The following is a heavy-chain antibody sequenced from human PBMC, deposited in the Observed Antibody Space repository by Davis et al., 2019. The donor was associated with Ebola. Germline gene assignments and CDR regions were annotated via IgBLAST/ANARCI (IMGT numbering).Heavy chain of an antibody. D-gene: IGHD6-6*01. CDR3: ARGSSKAYYYYGMDV. J-gene: IGHJ6*02. V-gene: IGHV1-3*01. Sequence: AASVKVSCKASGGTFSSYAISWVRQAPGQRLEWMGWINAGNGNTKYSQKFQGRVTITRDTSASTAYMELSSLRSEDTAVYYCARGSSKAYYYYGMDVWGQGTTVTVSS. CDR2: INAGNGNT. CDR1: GGTFSSYA.